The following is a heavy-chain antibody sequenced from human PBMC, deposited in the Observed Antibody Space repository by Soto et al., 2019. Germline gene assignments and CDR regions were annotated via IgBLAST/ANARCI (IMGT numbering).Heavy chain of an antibody. V-gene: IGHV3-23*01. J-gene: IGHJ6*02. D-gene: IGHD6-13*01. Sequence: GGSLRLSCAASGCTFSSYAMSWVRQAPGKGLEWVSAISGSGGSTYYADSVKGRFTISRDNSKNTLYLQMSSLRAEDTAVYYCAKDMYSSSWYFYYYSMDVWGQGTTVTVS. CDR2: ISGSGGST. CDR3: AKDMYSSSWYFYYYSMDV. CDR1: GCTFSSYA.